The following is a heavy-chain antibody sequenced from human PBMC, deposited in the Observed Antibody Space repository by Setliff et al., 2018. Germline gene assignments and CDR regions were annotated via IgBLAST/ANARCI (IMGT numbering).Heavy chain of an antibody. CDR2: IYTSGST. Sequence: KTSETLSLTCSVSGGFISSGSDYWTWIRQPAGKGLEWIGHIYTSGSTNYNPSLKSRVTISVDTSKNQFSLKLSSVTAADTAVYYCARAISGWYSAFYYYMDVWGKGTTVTVSS. CDR1: GGFISSGSDY. J-gene: IGHJ6*03. V-gene: IGHV4-61*09. D-gene: IGHD6-19*01. CDR3: ARAISGWYSAFYYYMDV.